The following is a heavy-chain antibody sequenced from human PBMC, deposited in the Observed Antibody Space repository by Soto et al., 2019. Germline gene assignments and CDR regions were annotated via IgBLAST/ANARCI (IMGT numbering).Heavy chain of an antibody. J-gene: IGHJ5*02. CDR1: GASISGFY. Sequence: QVQLQESGPGLVKPSETLSLTCTVSGASISGFYWSWIRKSAGKGLEWIGRIYATGTTDYNPSLKRRVMTSVDTSKKQFSLKLRSVTAADTAVYYCVRDGTKTLRDWFDPWGQGISVTVSS. CDR2: IYATGTT. CDR3: VRDGTKTLRDWFDP. V-gene: IGHV4-4*07. D-gene: IGHD1-1*01.